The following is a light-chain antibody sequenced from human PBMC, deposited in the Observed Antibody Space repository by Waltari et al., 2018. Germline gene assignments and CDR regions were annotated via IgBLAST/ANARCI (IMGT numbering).Light chain of an antibody. J-gene: IGKJ1*01. CDR1: QTVDKW. CDR2: KAS. CDR3: QQYYNYSWT. V-gene: IGKV1-5*03. Sequence: DIQMTQSPSTLSASVGYRVTITCRASQTVDKWLAWYQQKPGKVPKVLIFKASSLESGVPSRFSGSGSGTDFTLSISSLQLDDFATYYCQQYYNYSWTFGQGTKVDIK.